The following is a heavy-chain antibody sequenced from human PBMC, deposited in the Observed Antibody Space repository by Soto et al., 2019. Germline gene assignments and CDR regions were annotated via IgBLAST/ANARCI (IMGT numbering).Heavy chain of an antibody. CDR2: IISSGSII. J-gene: IGHJ4*02. V-gene: IGHV3-48*03. CDR1: GFTFSSYE. CDR3: AREFSSGVY. Sequence: XGSLKLSCSASGFTFSSYEMNWVRQAPGKGLEWISYIISSGSIIYYADSVKGRFTISRDNAKNSLYLQMNSLRAGDTAVYYCAREFSSGVYWGQGTLVTVSS. D-gene: IGHD6-19*01.